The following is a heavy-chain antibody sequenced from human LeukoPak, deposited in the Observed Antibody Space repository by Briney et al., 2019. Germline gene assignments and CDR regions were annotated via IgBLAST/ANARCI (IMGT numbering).Heavy chain of an antibody. CDR1: GGSISSGGYY. V-gene: IGHV4-31*03. CDR3: ARGDIAVAGPDAFDI. Sequence: SETLSLTCTVSGGSISSGGYYWSWIRQHPGGGLEWIGYIYYSGSTYYNPSLKSRVTISVDTSKNQFSLKLSSVTAADTAVYYCARGDIAVAGPDAFDIWGQGTMVTVSS. CDR2: IYYSGST. J-gene: IGHJ3*02. D-gene: IGHD6-19*01.